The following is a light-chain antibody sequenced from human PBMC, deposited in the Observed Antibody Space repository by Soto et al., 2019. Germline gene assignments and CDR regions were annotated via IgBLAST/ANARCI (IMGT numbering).Light chain of an antibody. J-gene: IGLJ1*01. Sequence: QYVLTQPPSVSGAPGHRVTISCTGTSSNLGAGYLVHWYQQFPGAAPKLLIFDNNNRPSGVPDRFSGSKSGTSASLAITGLQAEDEADYYCQSYDSSLSGYVFGSGTKVTVL. CDR2: DNN. CDR1: SSNLGAGYL. CDR3: QSYDSSLSGYV. V-gene: IGLV1-40*01.